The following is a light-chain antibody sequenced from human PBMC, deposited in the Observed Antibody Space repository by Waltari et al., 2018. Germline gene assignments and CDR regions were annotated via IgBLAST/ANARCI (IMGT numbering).Light chain of an antibody. CDR3: SSYAAYNTVI. CDR1: SGDVGNSNL. J-gene: IGLJ2*01. V-gene: IGLV2-23*02. Sequence: QSTLTQPASVSGSLGQSITISRIGTSGDVGNSNLVSWYQQHPGKAPKFMFYGVNKRPSGVSNRFSGSKSGNTASLTISGLQGEDEAIYFCSSYAAYNTVIFGGGTKVTVL. CDR2: GVN.